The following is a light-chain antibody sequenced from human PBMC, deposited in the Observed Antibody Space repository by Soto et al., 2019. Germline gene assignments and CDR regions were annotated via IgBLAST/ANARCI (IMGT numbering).Light chain of an antibody. V-gene: IGKV1-39*01. CDR2: AAS. Sequence: DIQMTQSPSSLSASVGDRVTVTCRASQSISNSLNWYQQKPGKAPKLLIYAASSLQSGVPSRFSGSGSRTDFTLTSSSLQPEDFATYYCQQGYSTPPTFGQGTKLEIK. CDR3: QQGYSTPPT. CDR1: QSISNS. J-gene: IGKJ2*01.